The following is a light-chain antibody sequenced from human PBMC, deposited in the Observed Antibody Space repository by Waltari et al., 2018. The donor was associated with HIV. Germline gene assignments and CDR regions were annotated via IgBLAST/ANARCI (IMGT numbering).Light chain of an antibody. CDR2: RND. V-gene: IGLV1-47*01. J-gene: IGLJ6*01. CDR3: ASWDDALSSWL. CDR1: NSNVGTTS. Sequence: QSGLRQPPSTSRPPGQRVVISCSGSNSNVGTTSVSWFQQLPGAAPRLLIYRNDRRPSGVPDRFTAAKSGSSASLVISGLRSDDEAEYFCASWDDALSSWLFGGGTKLTVL.